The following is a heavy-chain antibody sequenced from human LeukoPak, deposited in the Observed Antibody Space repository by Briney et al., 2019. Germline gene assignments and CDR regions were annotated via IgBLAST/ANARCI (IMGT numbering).Heavy chain of an antibody. D-gene: IGHD1-26*01. J-gene: IGHJ6*03. V-gene: IGHV4-4*07. CDR3: ARGQVVGATTFYYYYMDV. CDR1: GGSISSYY. CDR2: IYTSGST. Sequence: SETLPLTCTVSGGSISSYYWSWIRQPAGKGLEWIGRIYTSGSTNYNPSLKSRVTMSVDTSKNQFSLKLSAVTAADTAVYYCARGQVVGATTFYYYYMDVWGKGTTVTVSS.